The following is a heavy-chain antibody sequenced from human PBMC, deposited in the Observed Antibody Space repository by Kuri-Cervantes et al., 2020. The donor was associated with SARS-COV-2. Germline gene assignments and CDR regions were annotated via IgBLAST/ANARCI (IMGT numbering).Heavy chain of an antibody. J-gene: IGHJ4*02. CDR2: ISGSGGST. CDR3: ARDRWTVAGGLDY. CDR1: GFTFSSYA. V-gene: IGHV3-23*01. D-gene: IGHD3-10*01. Sequence: LSLTCAASGFTFSSYAMSWVRQAPGKGLEWVSAISGSGGSTYYADSVKGRFTISRDNSKNTLYLQMHSLRAEDTAIYYCARDRWTVAGGLDYWGQGTLVTVSS.